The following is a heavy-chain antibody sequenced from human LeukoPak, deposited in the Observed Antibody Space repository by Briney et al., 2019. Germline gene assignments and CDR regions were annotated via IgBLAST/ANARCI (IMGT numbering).Heavy chain of an antibody. D-gene: IGHD2-21*02. CDR3: ARSPSYCGGDCYSFYFDY. CDR2: INHSGST. CDR1: GGSFSDYY. J-gene: IGHJ4*02. V-gene: IGHV4-34*01. Sequence: PSETLSLTCAVYGGSFSDYYWSWIRQPPGKGLEWIGEINHSGSTNYNPSLKSRVTISVDTSKNQFSLKLSSVTAADTAVYHCARSPSYCGGDCYSFYFDYWGQGTLVTVSS.